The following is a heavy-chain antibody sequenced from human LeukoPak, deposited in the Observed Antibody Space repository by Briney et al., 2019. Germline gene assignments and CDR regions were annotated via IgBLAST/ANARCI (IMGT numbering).Heavy chain of an antibody. CDR2: INPSGGST. CDR1: GYTFTTYY. D-gene: IGHD2-2*01. V-gene: IGHV1-46*01. Sequence: ASVKVSCKASGYTFTTYYMNWVRQAPGQGLEWMGVINPSGGSTSYAQKFQGRVTMTRDTSTSMVYMELSRLRSDDTAVYYCARDTRYSGYCSSTSCLSGGMDVWGKGTTVTVSS. CDR3: ARDTRYSGYCSSTSCLSGGMDV. J-gene: IGHJ6*04.